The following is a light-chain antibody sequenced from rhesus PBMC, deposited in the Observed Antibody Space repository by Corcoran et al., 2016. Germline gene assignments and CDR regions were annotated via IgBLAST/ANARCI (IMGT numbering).Light chain of an antibody. CDR1: QSISSW. J-gene: IGKJ4*01. CDR2: KAS. Sequence: DIQMTQSPSSLSASVGDTVTITCRASQSISSWLVWYQQKPGKAPKLLIYKASSFQSGVPSRFSGSGSGTDFPLTITGLESEDFATYYCQQYTTSPLTFGGGTKVEIK. CDR3: QQYTTSPLT. V-gene: IGKV1-22*01.